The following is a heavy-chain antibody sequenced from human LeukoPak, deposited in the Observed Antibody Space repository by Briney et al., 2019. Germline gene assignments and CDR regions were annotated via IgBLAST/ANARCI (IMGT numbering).Heavy chain of an antibody. Sequence: GGSLRLSCAASGFTFSSYWMHWVRQAPGKGLVWVSRVNSDGSSTSYADSVKGRFTISRDNAKNTLYLQMNSLRAEDTAVYYCARGGGVLLWFGELVNWLDPWGQGTLVTVSS. V-gene: IGHV3-74*01. D-gene: IGHD3-10*01. J-gene: IGHJ5*02. CDR3: ARGGGVLLWFGELVNWLDP. CDR2: VNSDGSST. CDR1: GFTFSSYW.